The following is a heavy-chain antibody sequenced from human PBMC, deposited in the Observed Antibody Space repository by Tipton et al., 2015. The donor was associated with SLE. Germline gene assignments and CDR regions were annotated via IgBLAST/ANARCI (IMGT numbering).Heavy chain of an antibody. CDR3: ASLPQGYCSTINCSPRMDV. V-gene: IGHV4-59*01. CDR2: ISYSGST. D-gene: IGHD2-2*01. Sequence: TLSLTCTVSGGSISTYFWSWIRQPPGKGLEWIGYISYSGSTKYDPSLKSRATISVDTPKNQFSLKLSSVTAADTAVYYCASLPQGYCSTINCSPRMDVWGKGTTVTVSS. CDR1: GGSISTYF. J-gene: IGHJ6*04.